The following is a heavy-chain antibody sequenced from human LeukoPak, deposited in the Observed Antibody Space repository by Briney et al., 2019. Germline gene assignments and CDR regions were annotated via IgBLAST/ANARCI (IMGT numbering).Heavy chain of an antibody. CDR3: AKDEVGGHFEY. J-gene: IGHJ4*02. V-gene: IGHV3-48*03. Sequence: PGGSLRLSCAASGFTFSNYEMNWVRQAPGKGLEWLSYISGNGNTIYYADSVKGRFTISRDNAKNSVHLQMNNLRVEDTAVYYCAKDEVGGHFEYWGQGILVTVSS. CDR2: ISGNGNTI. CDR1: GFTFSNYE.